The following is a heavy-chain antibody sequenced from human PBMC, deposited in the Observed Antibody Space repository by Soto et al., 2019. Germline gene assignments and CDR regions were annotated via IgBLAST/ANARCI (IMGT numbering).Heavy chain of an antibody. CDR2: IIPIFGTA. CDR1: GGTFSSYA. CDR3: ARDRGPTSGYYPYWFDP. Sequence: QVQLVQSGAEVKKPGSSVKVSCKASGGTFSSYAITWVRQAPGQGLEWMGGIIPIFGTANYAQKFQGRVTITGGDTAGRDDIKLSSMRYEDTAVYYCARDRGPTSGYYPYWFDPWGQGTLVTVSS. D-gene: IGHD3-22*01. J-gene: IGHJ5*02. V-gene: IGHV1-69*12.